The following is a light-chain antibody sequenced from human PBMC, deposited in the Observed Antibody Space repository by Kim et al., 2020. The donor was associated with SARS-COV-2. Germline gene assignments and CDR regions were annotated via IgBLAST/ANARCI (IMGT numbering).Light chain of an antibody. CDR3: QSADSSGTYVI. Sequence: SYELTQPPSVSVSPGQTARITCSGDALPRQHAYWYQQKPGQAPVLVKYKDSERPSGTPERFSGSSSRTTVTLTISGVQAEDEADYYCQSADSSGTYVIFG. CDR1: ALPRQH. J-gene: IGLJ2*01. V-gene: IGLV3-25*03. CDR2: KDS.